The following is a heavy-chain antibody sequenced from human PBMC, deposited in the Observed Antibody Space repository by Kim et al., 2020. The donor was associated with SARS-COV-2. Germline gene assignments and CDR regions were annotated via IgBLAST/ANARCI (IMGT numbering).Heavy chain of an antibody. CDR3: ARGPAGYSSSSDY. D-gene: IGHD6-13*01. Sequence: YNPSLKSRVTISVDTSKNQFSLKLSSVTAADTAVYYCARGPAGYSSSSDYWGQGTLVTVSS. J-gene: IGHJ4*02. V-gene: IGHV4-34*01.